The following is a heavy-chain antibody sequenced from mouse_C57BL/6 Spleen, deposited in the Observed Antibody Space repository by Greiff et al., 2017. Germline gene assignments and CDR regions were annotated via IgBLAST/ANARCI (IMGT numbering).Heavy chain of an antibody. CDR2: INPGSGGT. J-gene: IGHJ2*01. CDR1: GYAFTNYL. Sequence: QVQLQQSGAELVRPGTSVKVSCKASGYAFTNYLIEWVKQRPGQGLEWIGVINPGSGGTNYNEKFKGKATLTADKSSSTAYMQLSSLTSADSAVYFCARSITTVLDYWGQGTTLTVSS. V-gene: IGHV1-54*01. D-gene: IGHD1-1*01. CDR3: ARSITTVLDY.